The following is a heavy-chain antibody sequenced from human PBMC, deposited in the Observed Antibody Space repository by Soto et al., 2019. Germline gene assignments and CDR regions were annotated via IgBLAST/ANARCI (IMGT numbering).Heavy chain of an antibody. CDR2: IFHTGST. Sequence: SETLSLTCTVSGDSISTPEFFWAWVRQPPGRGLEWIGYIFHTGSTYQNPSLQSRLTMSIDTSKGQFSLNLSSVTAADTATYYCARDSTMTSAWRVLDVWGKGITVTVSS. CDR3: ARDSTMTSAWRVLDV. CDR1: GDSISTPEFF. V-gene: IGHV4-31*03. J-gene: IGHJ6*04. D-gene: IGHD3-16*01.